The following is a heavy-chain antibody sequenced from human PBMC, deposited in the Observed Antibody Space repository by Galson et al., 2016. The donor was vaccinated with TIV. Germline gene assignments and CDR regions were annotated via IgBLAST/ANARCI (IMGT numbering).Heavy chain of an antibody. CDR3: ATELYCSSISCYYYYGLDV. Sequence: SVKVSCKASGYSVLSYGMTWVRQAPGRGLEWTGWISAYNGDLKSARKFQGRVTMTTDTSTNTAYMELRSLGSNDTAVYYCATELYCSSISCYYYYGLDVWGHGTTVTVSS. D-gene: IGHD2-2*01. J-gene: IGHJ6*02. CDR2: ISAYNGDL. CDR1: GYSVLSYG. V-gene: IGHV1-18*04.